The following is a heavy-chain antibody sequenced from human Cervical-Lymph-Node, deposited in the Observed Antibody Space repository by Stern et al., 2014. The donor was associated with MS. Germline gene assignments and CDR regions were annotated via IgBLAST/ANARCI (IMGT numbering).Heavy chain of an antibody. J-gene: IGHJ5*02. CDR1: EYNFNTHW. CDR2: LYPGKPYT. V-gene: IGHV5-51*03. D-gene: IGHD1-14*01. Sequence: VQLVQSGAEVKKPGESLKISCKGSEYNFNTHWIAWVRQMPGKGLEWLGNLYPGKPYTPYNPSLQGQVSISADKSITTAYLHFSSLKASDSAMYFCARHGGPNWNHEAHNWFDPWGQGTLVTVSS. CDR3: ARHGGPNWNHEAHNWFDP.